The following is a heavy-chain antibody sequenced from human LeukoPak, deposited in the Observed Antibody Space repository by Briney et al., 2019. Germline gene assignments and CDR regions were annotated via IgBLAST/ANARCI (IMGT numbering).Heavy chain of an antibody. CDR3: AKPLVGAPYYLDF. CDR2: ISYDGSNK. D-gene: IGHD1-26*01. J-gene: IGHJ4*02. CDR1: GFTFSSYA. Sequence: PGRSLRLSCAASGFTFSSYAMHWVRQAPGKGLEWVAVISYDGSNKYYADSVKGRFTISRDNSKNTLYLQMSSLRAEDTGVYYCAKPLVGAPYYLDFWGQGTRVTVSS. V-gene: IGHV3-30-3*02.